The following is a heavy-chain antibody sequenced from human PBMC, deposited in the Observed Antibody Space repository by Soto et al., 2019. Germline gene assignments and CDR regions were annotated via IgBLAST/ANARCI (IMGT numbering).Heavy chain of an antibody. CDR1: GFSLSNARMG. V-gene: IGHV2-26*01. CDR2: IFSNDEK. Sequence: QVTLKESGPVLVKPTETLTLTCTVSGFSLSNARMGVSWIRQPQGKALECLAHIFSNDEKTYSTSLKSRLTISKDTSKSRVVLTMTNMDPVDTATYYCARIRLSPSEGDYEFPWDYWGQGTLVTVSS. D-gene: IGHD4-17*01. J-gene: IGHJ4*02. CDR3: ARIRLSPSEGDYEFPWDY.